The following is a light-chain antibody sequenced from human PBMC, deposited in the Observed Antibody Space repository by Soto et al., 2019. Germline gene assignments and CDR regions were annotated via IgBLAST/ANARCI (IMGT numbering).Light chain of an antibody. CDR3: QQSYSSPPT. CDR2: AAS. V-gene: IGKV1-39*01. Sequence: DIQMTQSPSSLSASVEDRVITTCRASQSISNHLNWYQQRPGKAPKLLIFAASSLQSGVPSRFSGSRSGPDFTLTISSLQPEDFATYYCQQSYSSPPTFGQGTKVDIK. CDR1: QSISNH. J-gene: IGKJ1*01.